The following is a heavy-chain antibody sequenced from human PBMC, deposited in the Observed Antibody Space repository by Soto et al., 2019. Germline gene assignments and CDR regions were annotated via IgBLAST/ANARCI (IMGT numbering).Heavy chain of an antibody. V-gene: IGHV1-2*04. Sequence: ASVKVSCKASGCTFTDYYIHWVRQAPGQGPEWMGWINPNSGGTNYAQKFQGWVTMTRDTSNTTAYMELSRLTSDDTAVYYCARYHLQDYYYYGLAFWGQGTSVTGSS. J-gene: IGHJ6*02. D-gene: IGHD1-1*01. CDR3: ARYHLQDYYYYGLAF. CDR1: GCTFTDYY. CDR2: INPNSGGT.